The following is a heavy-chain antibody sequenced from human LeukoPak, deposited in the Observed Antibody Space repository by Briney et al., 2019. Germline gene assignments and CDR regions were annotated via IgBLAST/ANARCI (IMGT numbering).Heavy chain of an antibody. D-gene: IGHD2-2*01. V-gene: IGHV1-2*02. CDR2: INPNSGDT. Sequence: ASVMVSCKASGYTFTDYYMHWVRQAPGQGFEWMGWINPNSGDTNYAQKFQGRVTMTRDTSISTAHMELSRLRSDDTAVYYCARANFLYCSSTTCLFDYWGQGTLVIVSS. CDR3: ARANFLYCSSTTCLFDY. J-gene: IGHJ4*02. CDR1: GYTFTDYY.